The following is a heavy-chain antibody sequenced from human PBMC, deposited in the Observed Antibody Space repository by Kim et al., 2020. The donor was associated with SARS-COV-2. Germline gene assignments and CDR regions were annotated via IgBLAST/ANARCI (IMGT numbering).Heavy chain of an antibody. D-gene: IGHD6-13*01. CDR3: ARANPYSSSWYTFDY. Sequence: PSLKSRVTMSVDTSKNQFSLKLSSVTAADTAVYYCARANPYSSSWYTFDYWGQGTLVTVSS. J-gene: IGHJ4*02. V-gene: IGHV4-4*07.